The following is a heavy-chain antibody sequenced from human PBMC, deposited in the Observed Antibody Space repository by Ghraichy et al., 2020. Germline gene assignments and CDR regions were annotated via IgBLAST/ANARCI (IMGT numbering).Heavy chain of an antibody. CDR3: TRRSGSYPYYFDY. Sequence: SETLSLTCTVSGDSISISSYYWGWIRQPPGKGLEWIGGMYYSGSTYYNPSLKSRVTISIDTSKNQFSLKLNSVTAADTAIYYCTRRSGSYPYYFDYWGQGTLVTVSS. V-gene: IGHV4-39*01. J-gene: IGHJ4*02. CDR2: MYYSGST. CDR1: GDSISISSYY. D-gene: IGHD1-26*01.